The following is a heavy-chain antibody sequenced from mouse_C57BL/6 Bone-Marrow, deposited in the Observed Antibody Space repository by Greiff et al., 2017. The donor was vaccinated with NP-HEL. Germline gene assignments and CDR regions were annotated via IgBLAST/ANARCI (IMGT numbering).Heavy chain of an antibody. CDR3: ARGDYYGSSLWFAY. D-gene: IGHD1-1*01. CDR1: GYAFSSYW. J-gene: IGHJ3*01. CDR2: IYPGSGST. V-gene: IGHV1-55*01. Sequence: QVQLQQSGAELVKPGASVKISCKASGYAFSSYWMNWVKQRPGKGLEWIGDIYPGSGSTNYNEKFKSKATLTVDTSSSTAYMQLSSLTSEDSAVYYCARGDYYGSSLWFAYWGQGTLVTVSA.